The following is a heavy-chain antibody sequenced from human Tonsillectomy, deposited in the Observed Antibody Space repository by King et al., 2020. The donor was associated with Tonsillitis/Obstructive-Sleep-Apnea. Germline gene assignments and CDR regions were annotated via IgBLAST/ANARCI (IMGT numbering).Heavy chain of an antibody. Sequence: VQLVESGGGVVQPGRSLRLSCAASGFTFSRYAMHWIRQAPGKGLEWVAVISHDASTSYYADSVKGRLAISRDNSKNTLYLQVNSLSSEDTALYFCAREAGDYDLYFDNWGQGTLVTVSS. CDR1: GFTFSRYA. D-gene: IGHD4-17*01. V-gene: IGHV3-30*09. CDR2: ISHDASTS. J-gene: IGHJ4*02. CDR3: AREAGDYDLYFDN.